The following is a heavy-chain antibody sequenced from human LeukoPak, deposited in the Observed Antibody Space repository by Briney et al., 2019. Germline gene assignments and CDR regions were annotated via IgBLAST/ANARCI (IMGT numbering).Heavy chain of an antibody. V-gene: IGHV4-34*01. CDR3: ARGLVDGSGETRAHFDY. J-gene: IGHJ4*02. Sequence: PSETLSLTCAVYGGSFSGYYWSWIRQPPGKGLEWIGEINHSGSTNYNPSLKSRVTISVDTSKNQFSLKLSSVTAADTAVYYCARGLVDGSGETRAHFDYWGQGTLVTVSS. CDR2: INHSGST. CDR1: GGSFSGYY. D-gene: IGHD4-17*01.